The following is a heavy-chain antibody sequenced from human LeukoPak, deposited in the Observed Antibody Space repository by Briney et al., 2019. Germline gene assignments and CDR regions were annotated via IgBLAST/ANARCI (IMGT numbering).Heavy chain of an antibody. J-gene: IGHJ4*02. CDR1: GFTFSSYG. D-gene: IGHD3-10*01. CDR3: ARDSGRGYYFDY. Sequence: PGGSLRLSCAASGFTFSSYGMHWVRQAPGKGLEWVAFIRYDGSNKYYADSVKGRFIISRDNSKNTLYLQMNSLRPEDTAVYYCARDSGRGYYFDYWGQGTLVTVSS. CDR2: IRYDGSNK. V-gene: IGHV3-30*02.